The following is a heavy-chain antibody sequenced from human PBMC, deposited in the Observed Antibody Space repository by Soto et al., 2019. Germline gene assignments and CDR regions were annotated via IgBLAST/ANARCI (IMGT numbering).Heavy chain of an antibody. D-gene: IGHD3-3*01. V-gene: IGHV3-49*04. CDR3: TRTRFLEWLFAADY. CDR1: GFTFGDYA. CDR2: IRSKAYGGTT. J-gene: IGHJ4*02. Sequence: PGGSLRLSCTASGFTFGDYAMSWVRQAPGEGLEWVGFIRSKAYGGTTEYAASVKGRFTISRDDSKSIAYLQMNSLKTEDTAVYYCTRTRFLEWLFAADYWGQGTLVTVSS.